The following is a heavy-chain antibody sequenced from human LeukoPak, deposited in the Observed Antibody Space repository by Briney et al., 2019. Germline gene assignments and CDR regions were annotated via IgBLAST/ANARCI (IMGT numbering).Heavy chain of an antibody. J-gene: IGHJ5*02. Sequence: SETLSLTCTVSGGSISSYYWSWIRQPAGKGLKWIGRIYTSGSTNYNPSLKSRVTMSVDTSKNQFSLKLSSVTAADTAVYYCARTRMAGTGGWFDPWGQGTLVTVSS. D-gene: IGHD6-19*01. CDR3: ARTRMAGTGGWFDP. CDR2: IYTSGST. CDR1: GGSISSYY. V-gene: IGHV4-4*07.